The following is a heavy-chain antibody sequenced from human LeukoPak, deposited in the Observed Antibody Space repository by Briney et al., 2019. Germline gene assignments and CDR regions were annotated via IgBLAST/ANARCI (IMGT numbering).Heavy chain of an antibody. CDR3: ARGRLSDF. V-gene: IGHV3-66*02. CDR2: VYSDGSI. CDR1: GFTVSNSY. Sequence: PGGSLRLSCAASGFTVSNSYINWVRQAPGKGLEWVSVVYSDGSIFYADSMKGRFTISRDNSKNTVYLQMNSLRGEDTAMYFCARGRLSDFWGQGTLVTVSS. J-gene: IGHJ4*02.